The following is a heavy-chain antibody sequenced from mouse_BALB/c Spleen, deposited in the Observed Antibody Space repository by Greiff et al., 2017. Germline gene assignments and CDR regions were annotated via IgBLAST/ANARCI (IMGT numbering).Heavy chain of an antibody. V-gene: IGHV1-80*01. J-gene: IGHJ2*01. CDR1: GYAFSSYW. CDR3: ARRSYYGKASLDY. CDR2: IYPGDGDT. D-gene: IGHD2-10*01. Sequence: VQLQQSGAELVRPGSSVKISCKASGYAFSSYWMNWVKQRPGQGLEWIGQIYPGDGDTNYNGKFKGKATLTADKSSSTAYMQLSSLTSEDSAVYFCARRSYYGKASLDYWGQGTTLTVSS.